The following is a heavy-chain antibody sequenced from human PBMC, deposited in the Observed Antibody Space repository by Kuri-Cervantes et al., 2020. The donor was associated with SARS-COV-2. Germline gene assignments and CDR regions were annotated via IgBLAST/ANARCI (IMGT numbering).Heavy chain of an antibody. Sequence: GESLKISCAASGFTFTSYSLNWVRQAPGKGLEWLSYITRSGSTLHYADSVKGRFTISRENAKNSLYLQMNSLRAEDTAVYYCARDSTGWAGGTTHGYYYYYYGMDVWGQGTTVTVSS. CDR2: ITRSGSTL. V-gene: IGHV3-48*01. CDR3: ARDSTGWAGGTTHGYYYYYYGMDV. J-gene: IGHJ6*02. D-gene: IGHD1-1*01. CDR1: GFTFTSYS.